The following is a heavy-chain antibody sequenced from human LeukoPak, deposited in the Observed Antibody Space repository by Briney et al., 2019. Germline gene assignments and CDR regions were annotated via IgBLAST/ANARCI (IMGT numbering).Heavy chain of an antibody. CDR1: GGSISSYY. CDR3: ARDMYSSSHEENNWFDP. Sequence: PSETLSLTCTVSGGSISSYYWSWIRQPPGKGLDWIGYIYYSGSTNYNPSLKSRVTISVDTSKNQFSLKLSSVTAADTAVYYCARDMYSSSHEENNWFDPWGQGTLVTVSS. V-gene: IGHV4-59*01. CDR2: IYYSGST. J-gene: IGHJ5*02. D-gene: IGHD6-6*01.